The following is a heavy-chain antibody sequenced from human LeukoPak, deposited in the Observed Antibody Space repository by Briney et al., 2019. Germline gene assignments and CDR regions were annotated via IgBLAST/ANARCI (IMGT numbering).Heavy chain of an antibody. D-gene: IGHD5-24*01. CDR3: ASTRWRADGYNFWFDA. J-gene: IGHJ5*02. CDR2: ISYSGST. CDR1: GASISSSTCY. Sequence: SETLSLTCTVSGASISSSTCYWDWIRQPPGKGLEWIGYISYSGSTYYNPSLKSRILISVDTSKNQFSLKLSSVTAADTALYYCASTRWRADGYNFWFDAWGQGTLVTVSS. V-gene: IGHV4-30-4*08.